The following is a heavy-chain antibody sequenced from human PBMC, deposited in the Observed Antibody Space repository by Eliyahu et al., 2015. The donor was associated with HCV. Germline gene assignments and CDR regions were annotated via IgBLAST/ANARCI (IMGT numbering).Heavy chain of an antibody. J-gene: IGHJ4*02. Sequence: EVQLVESGGGLVQPGGSLRLSXAASGFTFSTHNMNWVRQAPGKGLEWVSYISSSSDVIYYADSVKGRFTTSRDNAKNSLYLQMNSLRDEDTAVYYCARVPISTSGTNFDFWGQGTLVTVSS. CDR1: GFTFSTHN. V-gene: IGHV3-48*02. D-gene: IGHD6-13*01. CDR3: ARVPISTSGTNFDF. CDR2: ISSSSDVI.